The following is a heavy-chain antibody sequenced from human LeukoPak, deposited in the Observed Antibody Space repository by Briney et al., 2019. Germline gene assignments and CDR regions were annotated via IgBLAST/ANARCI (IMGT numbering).Heavy chain of an antibody. Sequence: PSETLSPTCTVSGGSISSYYWSWIRQPPGKGLEWIGYIYYSGSTNYNPSLKSRVTISVDTSKNQFSLKLSSVTAADTAVYYCARVAVTSNYYYYYYMDVWGKGTTVTVSS. CDR2: IYYSGST. D-gene: IGHD4-11*01. J-gene: IGHJ6*03. CDR3: ARVAVTSNYYYYYYMDV. V-gene: IGHV4-59*01. CDR1: GGSISSYY.